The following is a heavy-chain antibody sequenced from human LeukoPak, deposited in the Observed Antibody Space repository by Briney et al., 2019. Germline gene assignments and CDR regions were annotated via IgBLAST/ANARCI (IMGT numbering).Heavy chain of an antibody. CDR1: GFTLSSSF. Sequence: GGSLRLFCAASGFTLSSSFKSWVRQAPGKGLEWVSSVSSSSSYIYYADSVKGRFTISRDNAKYSLYLQMNSLRAEDTAVYYCARVAAAVKVDYWGQGTLVTVSS. CDR3: ARVAAAVKVDY. V-gene: IGHV3-21*01. CDR2: VSSSSSYI. D-gene: IGHD6-13*01. J-gene: IGHJ4*02.